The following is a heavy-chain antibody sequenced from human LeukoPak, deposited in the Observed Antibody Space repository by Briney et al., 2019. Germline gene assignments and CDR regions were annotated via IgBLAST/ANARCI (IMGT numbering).Heavy chain of an antibody. D-gene: IGHD6-19*01. CDR1: DGSISGYY. J-gene: IGHJ6*02. Sequence: PSETLSLTCTVSDGSISGYYWTWIRQPPGKGLEWIGFTHYTGSTSYSPSLNSRVTISVDMSKNQFSLRLNSVTAADTAVYYCVTVADWDYYYGMDVWGQGTTVTVSS. CDR2: THYTGST. CDR3: VTVADWDYYYGMDV. V-gene: IGHV4-59*01.